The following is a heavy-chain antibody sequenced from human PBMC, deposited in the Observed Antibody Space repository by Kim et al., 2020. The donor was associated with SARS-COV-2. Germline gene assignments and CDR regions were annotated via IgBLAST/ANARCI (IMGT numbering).Heavy chain of an antibody. CDR3: ARVGRFTTYYYDVYYYGMDV. Sequence: RLTISRDNSKNTLYLQMNSLRAEDTAVYYCARVGRFTTYYYDVYYYGMDVWGQGTTVTVSS. V-gene: IGHV3-30*01. D-gene: IGHD3-22*01. J-gene: IGHJ6*02.